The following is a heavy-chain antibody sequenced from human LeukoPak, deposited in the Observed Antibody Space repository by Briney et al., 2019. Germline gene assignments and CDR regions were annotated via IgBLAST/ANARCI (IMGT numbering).Heavy chain of an antibody. D-gene: IGHD5-12*01. J-gene: IGHJ4*02. CDR1: GFTVSSNY. CDR3: ARGMLNSGRDLDC. Sequence: PGGSPRLSCAASGFTVSSNYMSWVRQAPGKGLEWVSIIYSGGSTYYADSVKGRFTISRDNSKNTLYLQMNSLRAEDTAVYYCARGMLNSGRDLDCWGQGTLVTVSS. V-gene: IGHV3-53*01. CDR2: IYSGGST.